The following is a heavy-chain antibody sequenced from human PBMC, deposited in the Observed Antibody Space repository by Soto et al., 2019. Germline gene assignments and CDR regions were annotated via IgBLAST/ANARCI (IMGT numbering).Heavy chain of an antibody. CDR2: VFTTGTT. D-gene: IGHD2-15*01. CDR1: GGSIRSYY. CDR3: ARAECSGNGCFAYFLDH. Sequence: SETRTLTCTVSGGSIRSYYWNWIRQPAGKGLEWLGRVFTTGTTNYSPSLKSRISMSVDTSRNQFSLELRSVTAADTAVYYCARAECSGNGCFAYFLDHWGQGSMVTVSS. J-gene: IGHJ1*01. V-gene: IGHV4-4*07.